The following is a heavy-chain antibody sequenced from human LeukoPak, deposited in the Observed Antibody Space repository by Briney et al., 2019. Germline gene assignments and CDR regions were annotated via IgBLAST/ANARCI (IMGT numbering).Heavy chain of an antibody. CDR3: ARVDYYDSSGYGTDAFDI. CDR1: GYTFTGYY. D-gene: IGHD3-22*01. Sequence: ASVKVSCKASGYTFTGYYMHWVRQAPGQGLEWMGWINLNSGGTNYAQKFQGRVTMTRDTSISTAYMELSRLRSDDTAVYYCARVDYYDSSGYGTDAFDIWGQGTMVTVSS. J-gene: IGHJ3*02. CDR2: INLNSGGT. V-gene: IGHV1-2*02.